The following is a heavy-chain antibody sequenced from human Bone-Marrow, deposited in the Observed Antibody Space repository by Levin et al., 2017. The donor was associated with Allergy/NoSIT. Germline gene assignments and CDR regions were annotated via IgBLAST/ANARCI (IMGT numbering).Heavy chain of an antibody. CDR3: ARGGWSYCSGGSCLED. CDR2: IYPGDSDT. V-gene: IGHV5-51*01. J-gene: IGHJ4*02. Sequence: GESLKISCKGSGYSFTSYWIGWVRQMPGKGLEWMGIIYPGDSDTRYSPSFQGQVTISADKSISTAYLQWSSLKASDTAMYYCARGGWSYCSGGSCLEDWGQGTLVTVSS. D-gene: IGHD2-15*01. CDR1: GYSFTSYW.